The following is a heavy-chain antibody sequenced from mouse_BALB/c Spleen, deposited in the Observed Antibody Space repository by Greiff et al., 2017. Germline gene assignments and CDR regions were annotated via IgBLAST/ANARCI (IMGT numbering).Heavy chain of an antibody. V-gene: IGHV6-6*02. CDR1: GFTFSNYW. Sequence: EVKVVESGGGLVQPGGSMKLSCVASGFTFSNYWMNWVRQSPEKGLEWVAEIRLKSNNYATHYAESVKGRFTISRDDSKSSVYLQMNNLRAEDTGIYYCTRRRDSAWFAYWGQGTLVTVSA. CDR2: IRLKSNNYAT. CDR3: TRRRDSAWFAY. J-gene: IGHJ3*01.